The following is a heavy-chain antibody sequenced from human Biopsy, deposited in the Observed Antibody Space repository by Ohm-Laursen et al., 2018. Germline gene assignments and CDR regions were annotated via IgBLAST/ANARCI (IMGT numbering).Heavy chain of an antibody. Sequence: GTLSLTCTVSGDSISSYYWSWIRQPAGKGLEWIGRIYTSGSPNYNLSLESRVTMSVDTSKNQFSLNLRSVTAADTAVYYCARGTGRYYVYGAFDIWGQGTVATVSS. J-gene: IGHJ3*02. CDR3: ARGTGRYYVYGAFDI. CDR2: IYTSGSP. V-gene: IGHV4-4*07. D-gene: IGHD1-26*01. CDR1: GDSISSYY.